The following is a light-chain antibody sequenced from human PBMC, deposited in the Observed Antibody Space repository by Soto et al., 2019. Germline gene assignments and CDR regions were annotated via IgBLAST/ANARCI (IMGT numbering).Light chain of an antibody. V-gene: IGKV3-11*01. CDR1: QSVSSY. CDR3: QQHSNWPKT. CDR2: AAS. Sequence: EIVLTQSPATLSLSPGERATLSCRASQSVSSYLAWYQQKPGQAPRLLIYAASNRPTGFPARFSGSGSEPDFTLTISSLKPEDFAVYYCQQHSNWPKTYGQGTKLAIK. J-gene: IGKJ2*01.